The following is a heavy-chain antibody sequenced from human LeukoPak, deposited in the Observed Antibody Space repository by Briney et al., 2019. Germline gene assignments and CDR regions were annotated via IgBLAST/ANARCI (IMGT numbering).Heavy chain of an antibody. V-gene: IGHV3-20*04. CDR2: ISWNGLSI. CDR1: GFLFEEYG. D-gene: IGHD2-21*02. CDR3: ARQGGYCSGDCYPDN. Sequence: PGGSLRLSCEASGFLFEEYGMSWIRQRPGKGLEWVAGISWNGLSIHYADSVKGRFTISRDDAKKSLFLHMDGLSAEDTAFYYCARQGGYCSGDCYPDNWGQGTLVIVSS. J-gene: IGHJ4*02.